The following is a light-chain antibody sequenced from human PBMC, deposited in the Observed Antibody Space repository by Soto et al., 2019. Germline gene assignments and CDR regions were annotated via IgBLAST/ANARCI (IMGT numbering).Light chain of an antibody. Sequence: AIRMTPSPSSFSASTVDRVTITCRASQGISSYLAWYQQKPGKAPKLLIYAASTLQSGVPSRFSGSGSGTDFTLTISCLQSEDFATYYCQKYYSYPRKCGQGNTGAIK. CDR1: QGISSY. CDR2: AAS. J-gene: IGKJ1*01. V-gene: IGKV1-8*01. CDR3: QKYYSYPRK.